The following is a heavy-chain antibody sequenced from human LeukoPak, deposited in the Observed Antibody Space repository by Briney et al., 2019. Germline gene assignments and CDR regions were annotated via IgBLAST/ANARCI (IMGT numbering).Heavy chain of an antibody. CDR3: AKRLAAAGNVNFDY. J-gene: IGHJ4*02. V-gene: IGHV3-48*03. Sequence: GGSLRLSCAASGFTFSRYEMNWVRQAPGKGLEWVSYISSSGSTIYYADSVKGRFTISRDNAKNSLYLQMNSLRAEDTAVYYCAKRLAAAGNVNFDYWGQGTLVTVSS. CDR2: ISSSGSTI. D-gene: IGHD6-13*01. CDR1: GFTFSRYE.